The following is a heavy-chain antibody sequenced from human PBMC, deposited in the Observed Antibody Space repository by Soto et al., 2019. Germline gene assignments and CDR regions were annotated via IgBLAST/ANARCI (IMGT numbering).Heavy chain of an antibody. CDR2: IGGGGGVA. Sequence: EVQLLESGGTLVQPGGSLRLSCSASGFTFSNYAMSWVRQAPGKGLEWVSGIGGGGGVAYYADSVTGRFTMSRDNSKNTLFLHMNSLRAADTAVYYCARGQRALITYGPFDPWGQGTLVTVSS. D-gene: IGHD4-17*01. J-gene: IGHJ5*02. CDR1: GFTFSNYA. V-gene: IGHV3-23*01. CDR3: ARGQRALITYGPFDP.